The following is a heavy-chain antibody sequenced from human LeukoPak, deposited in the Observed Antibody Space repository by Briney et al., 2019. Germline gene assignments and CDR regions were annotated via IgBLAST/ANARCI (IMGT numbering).Heavy chain of an antibody. Sequence: PSETLSLTCTVSGDSISSYYWSWIRQSPGKGLEWIGYIYYSGTTNYNPSLKSRVTISVDTSKNQFSLKLSSVTAADTAVYYCARVRSSGWGVVGYWGQGTLVTVSS. CDR3: ARVRSSGWGVVGY. J-gene: IGHJ4*02. D-gene: IGHD6-19*01. V-gene: IGHV4-59*01. CDR2: IYYSGTT. CDR1: GDSISSYY.